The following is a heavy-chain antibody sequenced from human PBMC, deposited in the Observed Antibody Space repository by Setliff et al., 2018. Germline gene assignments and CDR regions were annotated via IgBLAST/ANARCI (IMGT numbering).Heavy chain of an antibody. CDR3: ARRSSFWSGYFDY. J-gene: IGHJ4*02. D-gene: IGHD3-3*01. CDR1: GGSFSGYC. V-gene: IGHV4-34*01. Sequence: SETLSLTCAVYGGSFSGYCWSWIRQPPGRGLEWIGEINHNGGTNYNPSLKSRVTISIHTSKNQFSLNLSSVTAADTAVYYCARRSSFWSGYFDYWGQGTLVTVSS. CDR2: INHNGGT.